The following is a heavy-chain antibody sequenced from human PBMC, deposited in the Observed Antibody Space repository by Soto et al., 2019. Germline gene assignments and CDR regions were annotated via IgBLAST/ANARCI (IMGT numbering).Heavy chain of an antibody. J-gene: IGHJ4*02. CDR1: GFTFSSYA. Sequence: GGSLRLSCAASGFTFSSYAMSWVRQAPGKGLEYVSSISSNGGSTYYADSVKGRFTITRDNSKNSLYLKMSSLRADDTAVYYCVKDKYIDDWGQGTLVTVSS. V-gene: IGHV3-64D*08. CDR2: ISSNGGST. CDR3: VKDKYIDD.